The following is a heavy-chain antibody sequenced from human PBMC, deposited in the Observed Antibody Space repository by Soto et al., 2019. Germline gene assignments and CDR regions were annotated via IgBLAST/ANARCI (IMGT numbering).Heavy chain of an antibody. CDR2: ISAST. Sequence: EMQLLESGGGLVQAGGSLRLSCAASGFTVSSYALNWVRQAPGKGLEWLSGISASTYYADSVKGRFTISRDTSKNTLYLQMNCPGDDDTSIYSWAIRMYSTRWYYLDYCCQGTLVTVSS. CDR1: GFTVSSYA. CDR3: AIRMYSTRWYYLDY. J-gene: IGHJ4*02. V-gene: IGHV3-23*01. D-gene: IGHD6-13*01.